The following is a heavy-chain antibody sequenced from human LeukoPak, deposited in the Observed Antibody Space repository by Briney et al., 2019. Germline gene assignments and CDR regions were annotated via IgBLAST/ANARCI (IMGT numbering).Heavy chain of an antibody. CDR1: GFTFSSYA. CDR3: AKGRSIAARPSWFDP. CDR2: ISGSGGST. Sequence: PGGSLRLSCAASGFTFSSYAMSWVRQAPGEGLEWVSAISGSGGSTYYADSVKGRFTISRDNSKNTLYLQMNSLRAEDTAVYYCAKGRSIAARPSWFDPWGQGTLVTVSS. D-gene: IGHD6-6*01. V-gene: IGHV3-23*01. J-gene: IGHJ5*02.